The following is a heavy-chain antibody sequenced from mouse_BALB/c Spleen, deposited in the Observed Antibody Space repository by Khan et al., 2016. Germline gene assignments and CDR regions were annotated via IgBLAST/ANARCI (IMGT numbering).Heavy chain of an antibody. Sequence: QVQLKESGPGLVASSQSLSITCTVSGFSLTSYGIHWVRQPPGKGLEWLGVIWAGGGTTYDSALMSRLSINKDNSKSKVFLKMNSLQTDDTAMYYCVSELGGFAYWGQGTLVTVSA. J-gene: IGHJ3*01. CDR2: IWAGGGT. D-gene: IGHD4-1*01. CDR1: GFSLTSYG. V-gene: IGHV2-9*02. CDR3: VSELGGFAY.